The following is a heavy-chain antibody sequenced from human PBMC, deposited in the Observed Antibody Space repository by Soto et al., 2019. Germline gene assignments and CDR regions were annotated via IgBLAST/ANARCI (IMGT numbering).Heavy chain of an antibody. CDR2: ISHSGSA. J-gene: IGHJ6*02. Sequence: QVQLQESGPGLVKPSGTLSLTCAVSGGSISSTNWWSWVRQPPGKGLEWLGEISHSGSANYNPSLESRVTISVDKSKNQLSLKLSSVTAADTAVYYCAGSPARGMDVWGQGTTVTVS. CDR3: AGSPARGMDV. CDR1: GGSISSTNW. V-gene: IGHV4-4*02.